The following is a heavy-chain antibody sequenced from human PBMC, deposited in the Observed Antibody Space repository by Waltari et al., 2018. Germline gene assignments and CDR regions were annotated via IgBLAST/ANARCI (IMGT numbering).Heavy chain of an antibody. D-gene: IGHD7-27*01. CDR1: GYTFTSYY. Sequence: QVQLVQSGAEVKKPGASVKVSCKASGYTFTSYYMHWVRQAPGQGLEWMGIINPRGGSTSYEQKFQGRVTMTRDTSTSTVYMELSSLRSEDTAVYYCARRKLGIPFDYWGQGTLVTVSS. CDR2: INPRGGST. J-gene: IGHJ4*02. V-gene: IGHV1-46*01. CDR3: ARRKLGIPFDY.